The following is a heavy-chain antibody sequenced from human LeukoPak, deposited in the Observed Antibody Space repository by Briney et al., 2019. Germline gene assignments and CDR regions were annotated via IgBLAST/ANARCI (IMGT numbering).Heavy chain of an antibody. V-gene: IGHV4-4*07. CDR3: AREVRTVTAYNWFDP. J-gene: IGHJ5*02. CDR1: GGSISSYY. CDR2: IYTSRST. Sequence: SETLSLTCTVSGGSISSYYWSWIRQPAGKGLEWLGRIYTSRSTNYNPSLKSRVTMSVDTSKNQFSLKLSSVTAADTAVYYCAREVRTVTAYNWFDPWGQGTLVTVSS. D-gene: IGHD2-21*02.